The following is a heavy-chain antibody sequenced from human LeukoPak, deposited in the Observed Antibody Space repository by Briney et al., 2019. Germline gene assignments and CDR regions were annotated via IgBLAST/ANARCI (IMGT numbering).Heavy chain of an antibody. CDR2: ISGSGGST. V-gene: IGHV3-23*01. CDR3: AKEASGYCSGGSCYFDY. CDR1: GFTFSSYA. Sequence: GGSLRLSCAASGFTFSSYAMSWVRQAPGKGLEWVSAISGSGGSTYYADSVKGRFTISRDNSKNTLYLQMNSLRAEDTAIYYCAKEASGYCSGGSCYFDYWGQGTLVTVSS. D-gene: IGHD2-15*01. J-gene: IGHJ4*02.